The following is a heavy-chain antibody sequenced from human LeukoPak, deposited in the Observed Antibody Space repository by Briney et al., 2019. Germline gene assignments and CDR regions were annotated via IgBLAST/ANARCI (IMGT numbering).Heavy chain of an antibody. D-gene: IGHD6-6*01. CDR2: IYNGGST. J-gene: IGHJ6*02. Sequence: GGSLRLSCAASGFTVSSNYMSWVRQAPGKGLEWVSVIYNGGSTYYADSVKGRFTISRDNSKNTLYLQVNSLRAEDTAVYYCARSKGSSSHYYYYYGMDVWGQGTTVTVSS. CDR3: ARSKGSSSHYYYYYGMDV. CDR1: GFTVSSNY. V-gene: IGHV3-53*01.